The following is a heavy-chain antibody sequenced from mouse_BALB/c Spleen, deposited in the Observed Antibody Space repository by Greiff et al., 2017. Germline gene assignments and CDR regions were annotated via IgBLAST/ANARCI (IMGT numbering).Heavy chain of an antibody. CDR3: TREEVKTGTGAMDY. D-gene: IGHD4-1*01. V-gene: IGHV5-6-4*01. CDR2: ISSGGSYT. CDR1: GFTFSSYT. Sequence: EVKLVESGGGLVKPGGSLKLSCAASGFTFSSYTMSWVRQTPEKRLEWVATISSGGSYTYYPDSLKGRFTISRDNAKNTLYLQMSSLKSEDTAMYYCTREEVKTGTGAMDYGGQGTSVTVSS. J-gene: IGHJ4*01.